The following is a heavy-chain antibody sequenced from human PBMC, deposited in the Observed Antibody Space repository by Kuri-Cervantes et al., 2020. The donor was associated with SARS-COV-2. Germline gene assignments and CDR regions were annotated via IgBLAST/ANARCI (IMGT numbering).Heavy chain of an antibody. CDR1: GGSISSHY. J-gene: IGHJ4*02. V-gene: IGHV4-59*11. CDR2: VYSSGST. D-gene: IGHD3-22*01. CDR3: TRAGYDNSGYYYSFDF. Sequence: SETLSLTCTVSGGSISSHYWSWIRQPPGKGLEWIGYVYSSGSTNNSPSLKSRVTMSVDTSKNQFSLKLTSVTAADTAVYYCTRAGYDNSGYYYSFDFWGQGTLVTVSS.